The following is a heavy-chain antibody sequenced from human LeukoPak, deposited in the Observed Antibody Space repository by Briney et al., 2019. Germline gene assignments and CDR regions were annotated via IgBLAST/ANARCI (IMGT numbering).Heavy chain of an antibody. V-gene: IGHV3-53*01. CDR2: ISNAGST. CDR1: GFTVSSTY. J-gene: IGHJ4*02. CDR3: ARDRPGGYYGFDY. D-gene: IGHD3-22*01. Sequence: PGGSLRLSCAASGFTVSSTYMSCVRQAPGKGLEWVSIISNAGSTYYADSVKGRFTISRDNSKNTVFLQINSLRAEDTAVYYCARDRPGGYYGFDYWGQGTLVTVSS.